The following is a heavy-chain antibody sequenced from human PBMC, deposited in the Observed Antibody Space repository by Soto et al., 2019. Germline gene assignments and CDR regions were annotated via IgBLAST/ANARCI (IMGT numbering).Heavy chain of an antibody. V-gene: IGHV4-34*01. Sequence: SETLSLTCAVYGGSFSGYYWSWIRQPPGKGLEWIGEINHSGSTNYNPSLKSRVTISVDTSKNQFSLKLSSVTAADTAVYFCARLVVVAPVANVWGQGALVTVSS. CDR2: INHSGST. CDR3: ARLVVVAPVANV. D-gene: IGHD2-21*01. J-gene: IGHJ4*02. CDR1: GGSFSGYY.